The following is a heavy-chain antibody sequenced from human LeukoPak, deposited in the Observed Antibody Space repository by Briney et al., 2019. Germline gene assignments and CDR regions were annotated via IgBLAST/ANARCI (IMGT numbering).Heavy chain of an antibody. CDR3: AGERIGQDAFDI. Sequence: ASVKVSCKASGYTFTSYGISWVRQAPGQGLEWMGWISAYNGNTNYAQKLQGRVTMTTDTSTRTAYMELRSLRSDDTAVYYCAGERIGQDAFDIWGQGTMVTVSS. D-gene: IGHD2/OR15-2a*01. V-gene: IGHV1-18*01. J-gene: IGHJ3*02. CDR2: ISAYNGNT. CDR1: GYTFTSYG.